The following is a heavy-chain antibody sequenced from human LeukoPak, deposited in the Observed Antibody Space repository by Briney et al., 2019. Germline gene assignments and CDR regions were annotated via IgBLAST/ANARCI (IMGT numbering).Heavy chain of an antibody. CDR3: ARLIFSSSCRCEAFDI. D-gene: IGHD6-13*01. J-gene: IGHJ3*02. CDR1: GYTLTELS. V-gene: IGHV1-24*01. CDR2: FDPEDGET. Sequence: ASVKVSCKVSGYTLTELSMHWVRQAPGKGLEWMGGFDPEDGETIYAQKFQGRVTMTEDTSTDTAYMELSSLRSEDTAMYYCARLIFSSSCRCEAFDIWGQGTMVTVSS.